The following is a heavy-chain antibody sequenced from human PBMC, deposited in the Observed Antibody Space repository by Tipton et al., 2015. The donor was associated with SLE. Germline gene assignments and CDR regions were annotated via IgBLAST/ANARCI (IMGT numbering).Heavy chain of an antibody. J-gene: IGHJ5*02. CDR1: GGSITTRTYY. Sequence: TLSLTCSVSGGSITTRTYYWRWIRQAPGKGPEWIGSMCCGGTTYYNPSLKSRVTISVDTSKNQFSLKLTSAIAADTAVYYCARLLGPFMVRGVLRNTWFDPWGQGTLVTVSS. CDR3: ARLLGPFMVRGVLRNTWFDP. D-gene: IGHD3-10*01. CDR2: MCCGGTT. V-gene: IGHV4-39*07.